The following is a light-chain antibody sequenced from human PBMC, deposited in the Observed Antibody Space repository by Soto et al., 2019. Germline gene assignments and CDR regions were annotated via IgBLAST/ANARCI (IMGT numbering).Light chain of an antibody. J-gene: IGKJ1*01. CDR3: QQYINYFRT. V-gene: IGKV1-5*03. CDR2: KTS. Sequence: DIQMTQSPSTLSASVGDRVTITCRASQSIRVWLAWYQQKPGTAPKLLIYKTSTLDSGVPLRFSGSGSGTEFTLTISSLQPDDFATYYCQQYINYFRTFGQGTKVEIK. CDR1: QSIRVW.